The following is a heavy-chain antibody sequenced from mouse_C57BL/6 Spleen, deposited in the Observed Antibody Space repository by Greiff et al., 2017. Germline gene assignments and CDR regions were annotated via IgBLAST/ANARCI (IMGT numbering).Heavy chain of an antibody. V-gene: IGHV1-69*01. D-gene: IGHD2-1*01. CDR3: ARIYYGNSGFAY. CDR1: GYTFTSYW. Sequence: QVQLQQPGAELVMPGASVKLSCKASGYTFTSYWMHWVKQRPGQGLEWIGEIDPSDSYTNYNQKFKGKSTLTVDKSSSTAYMQRSSLTSEDSAVYYCARIYYGNSGFAYWGQGTLVTVSA. J-gene: IGHJ3*01. CDR2: IDPSDSYT.